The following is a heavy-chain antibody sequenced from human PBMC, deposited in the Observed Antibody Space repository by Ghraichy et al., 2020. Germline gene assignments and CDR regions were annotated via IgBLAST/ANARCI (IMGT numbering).Heavy chain of an antibody. CDR2: ISAYTANA. CDR1: GYTFTPYA. V-gene: IGHV1-18*01. J-gene: IGHJ6*04. Sequence: ASVKVSCKALGYTFTPYAITWVRQAPGQGLEWMGWISAYTANAKYAQKFQGRVTVTADRSTNTAYMELRSLRSDDTAVYYCAREWGNCSGGDCLFYMDVWGNGTTVTVSS. CDR3: AREWGNCSGGDCLFYMDV. D-gene: IGHD2-15*01.